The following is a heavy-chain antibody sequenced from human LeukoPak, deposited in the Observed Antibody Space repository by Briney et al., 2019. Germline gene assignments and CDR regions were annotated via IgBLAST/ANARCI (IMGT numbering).Heavy chain of an antibody. Sequence: GASVKVSCKASGYTFTGYDMNWVRQAPGQGLEWMGWINPNNGSTNYARKFQGRVTMTTDTSTSTAYMELSSLRSDDTAVYYCARDAAREIVVVTTSPYYWGQGTLVTVSS. CDR2: INPNNGST. V-gene: IGHV1-2*02. J-gene: IGHJ4*02. CDR1: GYTFTGYD. D-gene: IGHD3-22*01. CDR3: ARDAAREIVVVTTSPYY.